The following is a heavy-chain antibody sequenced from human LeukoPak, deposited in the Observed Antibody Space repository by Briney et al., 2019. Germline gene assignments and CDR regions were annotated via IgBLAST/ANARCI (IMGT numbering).Heavy chain of an antibody. CDR3: ARVFGGSYSRGIDS. CDR2: IYFSGST. CDR1: GGSIGSYY. D-gene: IGHD1-26*01. V-gene: IGHV4-59*01. J-gene: IGHJ4*02. Sequence: SETLSLTCSVSGGSIGSYYWSWIRQPPGKGLEWIAYIYFSGSTNYNPSLKSRVTISVDTSKNQFSLKLTSVTAADTAVYYCARVFGGSYSRGIDSWGQGTLVTVSS.